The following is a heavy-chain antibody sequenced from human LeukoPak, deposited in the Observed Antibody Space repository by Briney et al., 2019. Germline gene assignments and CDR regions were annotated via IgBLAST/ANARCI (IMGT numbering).Heavy chain of an antibody. CDR1: GYTFTSYD. CDR3: ARGRTYYYDSSGYYGYYYGMDV. V-gene: IGHV1-8*01. Sequence: GASVKVSCKASGYTFTSYDINWVRQATGQGLEWMGWMNPNSGNTGYAQKFQGRVTMTRNTSISTAYMELSSLRSEDTAVYYCARGRTYYYDSSGYYGYYYGMDVWGQGTTVTVSS. J-gene: IGHJ6*02. CDR2: MNPNSGNT. D-gene: IGHD3-22*01.